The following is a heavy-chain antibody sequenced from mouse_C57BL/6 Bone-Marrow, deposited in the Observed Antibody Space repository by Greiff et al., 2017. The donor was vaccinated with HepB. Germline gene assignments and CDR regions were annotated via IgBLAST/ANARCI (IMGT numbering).Heavy chain of an antibody. D-gene: IGHD2-3*01. J-gene: IGHJ4*01. V-gene: IGHV14-4*01. CDR3: TTSGYYMDY. Sequence: VHVKQSGAELVRPGASVKLSCTASGFNIKDDYMHWVKQRPEQGLEWIGWIDPENGDTEYASKFQGKATITADTSSTTAYLQLSSLTSEDTAVYYCTTSGYYMDYWGQGTSVTVSS. CDR1: GFNIKDDY. CDR2: IDPENGDT.